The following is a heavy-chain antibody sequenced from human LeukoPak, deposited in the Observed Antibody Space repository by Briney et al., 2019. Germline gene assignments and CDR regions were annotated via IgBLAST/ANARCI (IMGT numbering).Heavy chain of an antibody. J-gene: IGHJ5*02. D-gene: IGHD1-14*01. Sequence: SGTLSLTCTVSGGSISSYYWSWIRQPPGKGLEWIGYIYYSGSTNYNPSLKSRVTISVDTSKNQFSLKLSSVTAADTAVYYCARANGRARWFDPWGQGTLVTVSS. V-gene: IGHV4-59*01. CDR2: IYYSGST. CDR1: GGSISSYY. CDR3: ARANGRARWFDP.